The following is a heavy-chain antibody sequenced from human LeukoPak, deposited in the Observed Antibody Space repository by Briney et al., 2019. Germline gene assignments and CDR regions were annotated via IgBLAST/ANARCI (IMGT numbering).Heavy chain of an antibody. CDR1: GCSFTSYW. J-gene: IGHJ4*02. V-gene: IGHV5-51*01. CDR2: IYPGDSDT. D-gene: IGHD3-10*01. CDR3: ARHEVVRGVSH. Sequence: GEPLKISCKGSGCSFTSYWIGWVRQMPGKGLEWMGIIYPGDSDTRYSPSFQGQVTISADKSISTAYLQWSSLKASDTAMYYCARHEVVRGVSHWGQGTLVTVSS.